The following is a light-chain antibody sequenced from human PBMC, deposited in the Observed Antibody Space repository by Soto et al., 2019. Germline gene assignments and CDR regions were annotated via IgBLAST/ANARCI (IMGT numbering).Light chain of an antibody. CDR2: DDS. Sequence: SYELTQPPSVSVAPGQTARITCGGDNIESKSVHWYQQKPDQAPVLVVYDDSDRPSGIPERFSGSNSGNTATLTISRVEVGDEADSYCQVWDSSSDFYVFGTGTKVTVL. CDR3: QVWDSSSDFYV. CDR1: NIESKS. V-gene: IGLV3-21*02. J-gene: IGLJ1*01.